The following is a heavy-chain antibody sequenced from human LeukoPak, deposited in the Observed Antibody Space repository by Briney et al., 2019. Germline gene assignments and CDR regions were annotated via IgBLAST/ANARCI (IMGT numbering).Heavy chain of an antibody. CDR2: INHSGST. Sequence: PSETLSLTCAVYGGSFSGYYWSWIRQPPGKGLEWIGEINHSGSTNYNPSLKSRVTISVDTSKNQFSLKLSSVTTADTAVYYCARGRSSIWFGELLRNSWFDPWGQGTLVTASS. CDR1: GGSFSGYY. J-gene: IGHJ5*02. CDR3: ARGRSSIWFGELLRNSWFDP. D-gene: IGHD3-10*01. V-gene: IGHV4-34*01.